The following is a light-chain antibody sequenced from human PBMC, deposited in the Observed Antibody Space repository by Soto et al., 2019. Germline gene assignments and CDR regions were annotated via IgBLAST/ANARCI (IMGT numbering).Light chain of an antibody. CDR2: GAS. V-gene: IGKV3-20*01. CDR3: QQYGSSPLT. J-gene: IGKJ4*01. Sequence: EVVLTQSPGTLSLSPGERATLSCRASQSVSSSYLAWYRQKPGQTPRLLIYGASNRATGIPDRFSGSGSGTDFTLTISRLEPEDFALYYCQQYGSSPLTFGGGTKVEIK. CDR1: QSVSSSY.